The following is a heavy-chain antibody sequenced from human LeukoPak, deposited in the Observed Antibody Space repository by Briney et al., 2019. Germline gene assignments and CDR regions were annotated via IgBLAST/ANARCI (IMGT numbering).Heavy chain of an antibody. V-gene: IGHV3-43*01. CDR3: AKERDGHKDGLAH. Sequence: PGGSLRLSCAASGFNFNAYTMHWVRQAPGKGVEWVSFIRGAETTNYADSVKGRFTVSSDNSKNSLYLQMNSLRAEDTALYYCAKERDGHKDGLAHWGRGTLVTVSS. CDR2: IRGAETT. D-gene: IGHD5-24*01. CDR1: GFNFNAYT. J-gene: IGHJ4*02.